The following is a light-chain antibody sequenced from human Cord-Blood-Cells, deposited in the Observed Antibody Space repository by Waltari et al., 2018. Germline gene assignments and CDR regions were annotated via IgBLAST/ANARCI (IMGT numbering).Light chain of an antibody. Sequence: DIQIPQSPSSLSASVGDRVTITCQASQDTSNYLNWYQQKPGKAPKLLIYDASNLETGVPSRFSGSGSGTDFTFTISSLQPEDIATYYCQQYDNLPLTFGGGTKVEIK. J-gene: IGKJ4*01. CDR2: DAS. CDR1: QDTSNY. CDR3: QQYDNLPLT. V-gene: IGKV1-33*01.